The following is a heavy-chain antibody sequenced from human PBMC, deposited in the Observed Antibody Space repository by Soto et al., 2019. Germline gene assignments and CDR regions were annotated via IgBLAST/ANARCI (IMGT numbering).Heavy chain of an antibody. CDR2: IYHSGST. CDR3: ATSARGYYYGMDV. J-gene: IGHJ6*02. D-gene: IGHD6-6*01. V-gene: IGHV4-30-2*01. Sequence: SEPLFLPCAVSVGSISSGGYSWSWIPQPPGKGLEWIGYIYHSGSTYYNPSLKSRVTISVDRSKNQFSLKLSSVTAADTAVYYCATSARGYYYGMDVWGQGTTVTVSS. CDR1: VGSISSGGYS.